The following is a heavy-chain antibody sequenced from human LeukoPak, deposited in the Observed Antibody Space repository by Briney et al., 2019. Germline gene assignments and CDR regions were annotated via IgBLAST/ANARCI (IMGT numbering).Heavy chain of an antibody. D-gene: IGHD3-10*01. CDR2: INHSGST. J-gene: IGHJ6*03. CDR1: GGSISSYY. CDR3: ARHGGFTMVRGVMYYMDV. V-gene: IGHV4-34*01. Sequence: SETLSLTCTVSGGSISSYYWSWIRQPPGKGLEWIGEINHSGSTNYNPSLKSRVTISVDTSKNQFSLKLSSVTAADTAVYYCARHGGFTMVRGVMYYMDVWGKGTTVTISS.